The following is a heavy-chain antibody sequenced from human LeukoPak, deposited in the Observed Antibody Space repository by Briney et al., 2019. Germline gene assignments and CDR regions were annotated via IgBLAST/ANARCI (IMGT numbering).Heavy chain of an antibody. D-gene: IGHD6-19*01. J-gene: IGHJ4*02. CDR3: ARESSGPYYFDY. CDR1: GGSFSGYY. CDR2: IKQDGGEK. Sequence: ETLSLTCAVYGGSFSGYYWSWVRQAPGKGLEWVANIKQDGGEKYYVDSVKGRFTISRDNAKNSLYLQMNSLRAEDTAVYYCARESSGPYYFDYWGQGTLVTVSS. V-gene: IGHV3-7*01.